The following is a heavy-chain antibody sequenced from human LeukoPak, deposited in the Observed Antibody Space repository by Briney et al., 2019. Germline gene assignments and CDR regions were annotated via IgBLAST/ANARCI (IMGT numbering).Heavy chain of an antibody. CDR2: IFDTA. Sequence: SVKVSCKASGGTFISYVISWVRQAPGQGLEWMGGIFDTANYAQKFQGRVTITADESTSTAYMELSSLRSEDTAVYYCARRGEGYSSKWYYFDYWGQGTLVTVSS. V-gene: IGHV1-69*01. D-gene: IGHD6-13*01. CDR1: GGTFISYV. CDR3: ARRGEGYSSKWYYFDY. J-gene: IGHJ4*02.